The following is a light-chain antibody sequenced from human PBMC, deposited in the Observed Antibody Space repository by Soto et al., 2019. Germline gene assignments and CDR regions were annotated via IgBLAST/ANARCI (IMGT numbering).Light chain of an antibody. V-gene: IGKV1-5*03. Sequence: DIQMTQSPSTLSASVGDRFTITCRASQSISSWLAWYQQKPGKAPKLLIYKASSLESGVPSRFSGSGSGTEFTLTISSLQPDDFATYYCQQYISNSRTFGQGTKGDIK. CDR1: QSISSW. CDR2: KAS. J-gene: IGKJ1*01. CDR3: QQYISNSRT.